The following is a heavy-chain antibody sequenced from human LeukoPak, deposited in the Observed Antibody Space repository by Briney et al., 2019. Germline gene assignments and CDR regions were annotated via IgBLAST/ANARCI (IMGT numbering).Heavy chain of an antibody. CDR2: ISWNSGSI. Sequence: GGSLRLSCAASGFTFDDYAMHWVRQAPGKGLEWVSGISWNSGSIGYADSVKGRFTISRDNAKNSLYLQMNSLRAEDTALYYCAKGERGVWWDYFDYWGQGTLVTVSS. V-gene: IGHV3-9*01. CDR1: GFTFDDYA. J-gene: IGHJ4*02. D-gene: IGHD2-8*01. CDR3: AKGERGVWWDYFDY.